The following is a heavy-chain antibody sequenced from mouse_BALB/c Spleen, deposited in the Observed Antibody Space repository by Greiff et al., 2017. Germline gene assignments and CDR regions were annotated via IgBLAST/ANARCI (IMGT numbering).Heavy chain of an antibody. J-gene: IGHJ4*01. Sequence: QVQLQQPGAELVRPGASVKLSCKASGYTFTSYWINWVKQRPGQGLEWIGNIYPSDSYTNYNQKFKDKATLTVDKSSSTAYMQLSSPTSEDSAVYYCTRRGKNDGGYAMDYWGQGTSVTVSS. D-gene: IGHD2-12*01. CDR3: TRRGKNDGGYAMDY. CDR2: IYPSDSYT. V-gene: IGHV1-69*02. CDR1: GYTFTSYW.